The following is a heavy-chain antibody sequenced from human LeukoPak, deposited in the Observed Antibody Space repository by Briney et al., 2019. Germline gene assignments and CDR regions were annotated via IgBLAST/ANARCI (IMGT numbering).Heavy chain of an antibody. CDR1: GFNFNNYG. CDR3: AKDLMRDIWFGES. Sequence: GGSLRLSCAVSGFNFNNYGVSWVRQAPGKGPEWVSAIGATDDSTYYADSVKGRFTISRDNSRNTVYLQMNSLRAEDTAVYYCAKDLMRDIWFGESWGQGTLVTVSS. D-gene: IGHD3-10*01. CDR2: IGATDDST. J-gene: IGHJ4*02. V-gene: IGHV3-23*01.